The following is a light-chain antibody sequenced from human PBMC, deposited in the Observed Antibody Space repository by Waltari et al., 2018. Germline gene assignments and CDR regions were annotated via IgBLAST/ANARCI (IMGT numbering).Light chain of an antibody. CDR3: QQYYTSPST. Sequence: DIVMTQSPDSLAVSLGERATINCKSSQSVYSTSNRENCLGWYQQKQGQPPKLPFYWASTRDPGVPDRVSGSGSGTDFTLTISSLQAEDVALYYCQQYYTSPSTFGQGTRLEIK. CDR1: QSVYSTSNRENC. CDR2: WAS. V-gene: IGKV4-1*01. J-gene: IGKJ5*01.